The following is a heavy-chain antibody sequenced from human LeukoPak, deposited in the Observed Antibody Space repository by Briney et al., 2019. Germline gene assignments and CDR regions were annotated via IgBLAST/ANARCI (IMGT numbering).Heavy chain of an antibody. CDR2: IYYSGST. V-gene: IGHV4-39*01. J-gene: IGHJ5*02. CDR1: GGSISSSSYY. CDR3: ARLSRILRFLEWSIRGDP. D-gene: IGHD3-3*01. Sequence: SETLSLTCTVSGGSISSSSYYWGWIRQPPGKGLEWIGSIYYSGSTYYNPSLKSRVTISVDTSKNPFSLKLSSVTAADTAVYYCARLSRILRFLEWSIRGDPWGQGTLVTVSS.